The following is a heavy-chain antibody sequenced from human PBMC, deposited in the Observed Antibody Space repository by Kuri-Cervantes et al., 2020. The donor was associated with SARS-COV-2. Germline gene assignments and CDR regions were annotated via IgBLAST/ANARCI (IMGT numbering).Heavy chain of an antibody. Sequence: GESLKSSCAASGFTFSSYGMHWVRQAPGKGLEWVAVIWYDGSNKYYADSVKGRFTISRDNSKNTLYLQMNSLRAEDTAVYYCARDLPYYYDSSGYDFDYWGQGTLVTVSS. CDR2: IWYDGSNK. J-gene: IGHJ4*02. V-gene: IGHV3-33*08. D-gene: IGHD3-22*01. CDR1: GFTFSSYG. CDR3: ARDLPYYYDSSGYDFDY.